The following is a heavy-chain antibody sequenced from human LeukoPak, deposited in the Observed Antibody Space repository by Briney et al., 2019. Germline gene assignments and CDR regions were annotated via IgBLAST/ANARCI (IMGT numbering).Heavy chain of an antibody. CDR1: GYDFTAYT. CDR2: INTRTANP. Sequence: ASVKVSCEASGYDFTAYTPNWVRQAPGQGLEWMGWINTRTANPTYAQGFVGRFVFSVDTSVNTAYLQISSLKAEDTAVYYCVRVGVLTTVFDYWGQGTLVAVSS. D-gene: IGHD4/OR15-4a*01. CDR3: VRVGVLTTVFDY. J-gene: IGHJ4*02. V-gene: IGHV7-4-1*02.